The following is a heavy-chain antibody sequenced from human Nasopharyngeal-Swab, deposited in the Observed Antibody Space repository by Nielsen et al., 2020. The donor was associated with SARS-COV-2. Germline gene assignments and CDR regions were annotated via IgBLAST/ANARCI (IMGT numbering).Heavy chain of an antibody. D-gene: IGHD3-22*01. CDR1: GFTFSSYA. Sequence: GESLKISCAASGFTFSSYAMGWVRQAPGKGLEWVSAISGSGGSTYYADSVKGRFTISRDNSKNTLYLQMNSLRAEDTAVYYCAKPWDSSGYYADYWGQGTLVTVSS. J-gene: IGHJ4*02. CDR2: ISGSGGST. V-gene: IGHV3-23*01. CDR3: AKPWDSSGYYADY.